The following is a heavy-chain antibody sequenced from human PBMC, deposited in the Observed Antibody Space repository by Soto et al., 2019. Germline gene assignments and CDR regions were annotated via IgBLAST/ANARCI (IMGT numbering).Heavy chain of an antibody. V-gene: IGHV3-43*01. CDR2: ISRDGTNT. J-gene: IGHJ5*02. D-gene: IGHD3-3*01. CDR1: GFTFDDYN. Sequence: GGSLRLSCAASGFTFDDYNMHWVRQAPGKGLEWVSLISRDGTNTNYAESVKGRFTISRDNSKNSLYLQMNSLRTEDTALYYCVKETYYYDVSSYYTIGSCGQGTLVTVSS. CDR3: VKETYYYDVSSYYTIGS.